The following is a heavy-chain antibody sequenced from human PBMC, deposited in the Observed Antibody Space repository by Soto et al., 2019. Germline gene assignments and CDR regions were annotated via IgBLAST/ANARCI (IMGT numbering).Heavy chain of an antibody. J-gene: IGHJ4*02. Sequence: GGSLRLSCAASAFNFNEYAMHWVRQGPGKGLEWVSGITWNGAAIGYVDSVKGRFTISRDNAKNSLYLQMNSLRPEDTAVYYCAKEIRYYDIMTGTFDHWGQGTLVTVSS. D-gene: IGHD3-9*01. CDR2: ITWNGAAI. V-gene: IGHV3-9*01. CDR1: AFNFNEYA. CDR3: AKEIRYYDIMTGTFDH.